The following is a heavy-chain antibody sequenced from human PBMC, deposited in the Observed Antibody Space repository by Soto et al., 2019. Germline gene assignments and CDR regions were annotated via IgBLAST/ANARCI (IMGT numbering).Heavy chain of an antibody. CDR1: GFSFNSFN. CDR3: AKTSSTKAFDI. V-gene: IGHV3-23*01. J-gene: IGHJ3*02. D-gene: IGHD2-2*01. Sequence: LRLSCLASGFSFNSFNMNWIRRAPGRGLEWVASISVSGDNIYYGDSVQGRFTISRDNSKNTLYLQMNSLRAEDTALYYCAKTSSTKAFDIWGQGTMVTVSS. CDR2: ISVSGDNI.